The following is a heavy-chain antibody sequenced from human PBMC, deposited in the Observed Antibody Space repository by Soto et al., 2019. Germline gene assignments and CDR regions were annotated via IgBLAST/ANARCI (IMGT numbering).Heavy chain of an antibody. J-gene: IGHJ6*02. CDR1: GGTFSSYA. CDR2: IIPIFGTA. CDR3: ACPRSSYYYYGMDV. Sequence: QVQLVQSGAEVKKPGSSVKVSYKASGGTFSSYAISWVRQAPGQGLEWMGGIIPIFGTANYAQKFQGRVTITADESTSTVYMELSSLRSEDTAVYYCACPRSSYYYYGMDVWGQGATVTVSS. V-gene: IGHV1-69*12. D-gene: IGHD6-6*01.